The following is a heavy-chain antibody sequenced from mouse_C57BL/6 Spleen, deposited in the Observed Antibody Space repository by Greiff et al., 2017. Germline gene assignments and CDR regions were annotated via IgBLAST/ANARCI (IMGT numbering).Heavy chain of an antibody. V-gene: IGHV14-2*01. J-gene: IGHJ4*01. D-gene: IGHD1-3*01. CDR1: GFNIKDYY. Sequence: VQLQQSGAELVKPGASVKLSCTASGFNIKDYYMHWVKQRTEQGLEWIGRIDPEDGETKYAPKFPGKATIAADTSSNTAYLQLSSLTSEDTAVYYCAREWGYYAMDYWGQGTSVTVSS. CDR2: IDPEDGET. CDR3: AREWGYYAMDY.